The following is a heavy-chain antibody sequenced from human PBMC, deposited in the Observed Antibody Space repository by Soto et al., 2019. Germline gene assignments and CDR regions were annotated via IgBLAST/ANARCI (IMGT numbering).Heavy chain of an antibody. CDR2: IIPILGIA. Sequence: QVQLVQSGAEVQKPGSSVKVSCKASGGTFSSYTISWVRQAPGQGLEWMGRIIPILGIANYAQKFQGRVTITADKSTSTAYMELSSLRSEDTAVYYCARDSSAYYYYYYGMDVWGQGTTVTVSS. CDR3: ARDSSAYYYYYYGMDV. V-gene: IGHV1-69*08. D-gene: IGHD6-13*01. J-gene: IGHJ6*02. CDR1: GGTFSSYT.